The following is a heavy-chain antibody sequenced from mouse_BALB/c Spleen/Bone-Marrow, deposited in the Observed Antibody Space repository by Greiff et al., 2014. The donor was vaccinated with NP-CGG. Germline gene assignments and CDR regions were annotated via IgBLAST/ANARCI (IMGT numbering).Heavy chain of an antibody. CDR2: INSGGSYT. CDR1: GFTFSTYG. J-gene: IGHJ4*01. CDR3: TRRGRCDERSDMDY. Sequence: VQLKESGGDLVKPGGSLKLSCAASGFTFSTYGMSWVRQTPDKRLEWVATINSGGSYTYYPDSVKGRFTISRDNAKNTLYLQMSSLKSEDTAMYYCTRRGRCDERSDMDYWGQGTSVTVSS. V-gene: IGHV5-6*01.